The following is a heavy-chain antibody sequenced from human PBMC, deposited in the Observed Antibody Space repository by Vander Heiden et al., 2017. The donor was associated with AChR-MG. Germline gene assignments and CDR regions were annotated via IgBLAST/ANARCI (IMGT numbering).Heavy chain of an antibody. CDR3: ASATLDT. CDR1: GFTFSSYA. D-gene: IGHD2-2*03. Sequence: QVQLVESGGGVVQPGRSLRLSCAASGFTFSSYAMHWVRQAPGKGLEWVAVISYDGSNKYYADSVKGRFTISRDNSKNTLYLQMNSLRAEDTAVYYCASATLDTWGQGTLVTVSS. J-gene: IGHJ5*02. CDR2: ISYDGSNK. V-gene: IGHV3-30-3*01.